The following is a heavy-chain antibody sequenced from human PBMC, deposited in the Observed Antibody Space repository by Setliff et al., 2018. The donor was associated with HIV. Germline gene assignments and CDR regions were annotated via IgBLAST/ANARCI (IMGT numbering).Heavy chain of an antibody. Sequence: GGSLRLSCVASGFSFRGAALHWVRQTSGKGLEWIGRIRVKSNIYETVYAESVKGRFTISRDDSQNTAFLQMNSLKSEDTAAYYCTTARVDYFDYWGQGALVTVSS. CDR3: TTARVDYFDY. V-gene: IGHV3-73*01. J-gene: IGHJ4*01. CDR1: GFSFRGAA. D-gene: IGHD3-3*01. CDR2: IRVKSNIYET.